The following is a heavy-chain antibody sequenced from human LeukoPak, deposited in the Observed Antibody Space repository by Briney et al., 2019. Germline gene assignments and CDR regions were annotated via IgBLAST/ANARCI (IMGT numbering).Heavy chain of an antibody. J-gene: IGHJ4*02. V-gene: IGHV3-23*01. Sequence: GGSLRLSCAASGFTFSSYSMNWVRQAPGRGLEWVSAISGTGAGTHYADSVKGRFTISRDNSKNTLYLQMNSLRAEDTAVYYCAKDIKDIVVVPAAMLDYWGQGTLVTVSS. CDR2: ISGTGAGT. D-gene: IGHD2-2*01. CDR3: AKDIKDIVVVPAAMLDY. CDR1: GFTFSSYS.